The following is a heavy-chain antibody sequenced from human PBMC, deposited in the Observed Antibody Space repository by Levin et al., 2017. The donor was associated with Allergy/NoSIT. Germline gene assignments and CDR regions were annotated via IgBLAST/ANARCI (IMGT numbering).Heavy chain of an antibody. J-gene: IGHJ4*02. V-gene: IGHV3-48*03. D-gene: IGHD3-22*01. CDR1: GFTFSSYE. CDR3: ARDFDISDYYLPAFDY. CDR2: ISSSGSTI. Sequence: GGSLRLSCAASGFTFSSYEMNWVRQAPGKGLEWVSYISSSGSTIYYADSVKGRFTISRDNAKNSLHLQMNSLRVEDTAVYYCARDFDISDYYLPAFDYWGQGTLVTVSS.